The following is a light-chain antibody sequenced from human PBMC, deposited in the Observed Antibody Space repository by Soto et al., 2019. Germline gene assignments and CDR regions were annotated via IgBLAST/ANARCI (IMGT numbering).Light chain of an antibody. CDR1: QTINSW. CDR3: QHYYSYADA. CDR2: KAS. J-gene: IGKJ1*01. V-gene: IGKV1-5*03. Sequence: DIQMTQSPSSLSGAVGDRVTITCRASQTINSWLAWYQQKPGKAPKLLIYKASTLKSGVPSRFSGSGSGTEFTLTISSLQPEDFATYYCQHYYSYADAFGQGTKVELK.